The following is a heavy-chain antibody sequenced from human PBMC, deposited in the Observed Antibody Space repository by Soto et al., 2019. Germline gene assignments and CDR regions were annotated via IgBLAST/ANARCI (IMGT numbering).Heavy chain of an antibody. V-gene: IGHV4-59*01. CDR3: ARVGRNDFWSGPLYYFDY. Sequence: PSETLSLTCTVSGGSISSYYWSWIRQPPGKGLEWIGYIYYSGSTNYNPSLKSRVTISVDTSKNQFSLKLSSVTAADTAVYYCARVGRNDFWSGPLYYFDYWGQGTLVTVS. CDR1: GGSISSYY. CDR2: IYYSGST. J-gene: IGHJ4*02. D-gene: IGHD3-3*01.